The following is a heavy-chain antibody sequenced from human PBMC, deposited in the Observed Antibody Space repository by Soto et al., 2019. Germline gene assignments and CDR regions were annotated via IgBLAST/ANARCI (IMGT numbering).Heavy chain of an antibody. CDR2: IYWDDEK. V-gene: IGHV2-5*02. CDR1: GFSLTTSGVG. CDR3: SRRLSGSFVYY. Sequence: QITLKESAPTLVKLTQTLALTCTFSGFSLTTSGVGVGWDRQPPGKALEWLALIYWDDEKRYSPTLKSRLTITKDTSKNQVVLTMTHMDPGDTATYHCSRRLSGSFVYYWGQGTHVTVSS. D-gene: IGHD1-26*01. J-gene: IGHJ4*02.